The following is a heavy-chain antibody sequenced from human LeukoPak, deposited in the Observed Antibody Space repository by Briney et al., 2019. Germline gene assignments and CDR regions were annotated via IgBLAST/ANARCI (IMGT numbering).Heavy chain of an antibody. D-gene: IGHD3-10*01. V-gene: IGHV4-39*01. CDR2: VYYTGST. CDR3: ARLMVRGVRMLDY. Sequence: SETLSLTCSVSGGSISSNIYSWGWIRQPPGKGLEWIESVYYTGSTYYAPSLKSRVTISVDLSKNQFSLKLSSVTAADTAVYYCARLMVRGVRMLDYWGQGTLVTVSS. J-gene: IGHJ4*02. CDR1: GGSISSNIYS.